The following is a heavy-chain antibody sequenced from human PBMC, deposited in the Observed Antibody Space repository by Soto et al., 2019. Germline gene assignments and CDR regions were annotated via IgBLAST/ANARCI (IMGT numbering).Heavy chain of an antibody. CDR2: MSYGGST. Sequence: SETLSLTCSVSGDSITSSGYYWGWIRQAPGKGLEWIGSMSYGGSTYYNPSLKSRVTIYVDTSKNQISLQLTSVTAADTADYYCARRRGGAYGHEFDYWGQGTLVTVSS. CDR1: GDSITSSGYY. D-gene: IGHD2-15*01. CDR3: ARRRGGAYGHEFDY. V-gene: IGHV4-39*01. J-gene: IGHJ4*02.